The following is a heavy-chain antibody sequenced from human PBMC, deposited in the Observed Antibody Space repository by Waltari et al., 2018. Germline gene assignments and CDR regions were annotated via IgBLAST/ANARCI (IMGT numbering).Heavy chain of an antibody. D-gene: IGHD2-2*01. V-gene: IGHV4-38-2*01. J-gene: IGHJ6*02. Sequence: QVQLQESGPGLVKPSETLSLTCAASVYSISSGYYWGWIRQPPGKGLEWIGSIYHSGSTYYNPSLKSRVTISVDTSKNQFSLKLSSVTAADTAVYYCASSRGSSTSFGSYYYGMDVWGQGTTVTVSS. CDR2: IYHSGST. CDR1: VYSISSGYY. CDR3: ASSRGSSTSFGSYYYGMDV.